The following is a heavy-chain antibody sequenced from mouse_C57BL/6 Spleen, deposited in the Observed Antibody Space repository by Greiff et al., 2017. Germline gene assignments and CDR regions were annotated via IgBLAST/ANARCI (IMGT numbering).Heavy chain of an antibody. Sequence: VQRVESGAELVKPGASVKISCKASGYAFSSYWMNWVKQRPGKGLEWIGQIYPGDGDTNYNGKFKGKATLTADKSSSTAYMQLSSLTSEDSAVYFCARAGGSCYNWYFDVWGTGTTVTVSS. CDR1: GYAFSSYW. CDR3: ARAGGSCYNWYFDV. J-gene: IGHJ1*03. CDR2: IYPGDGDT. D-gene: IGHD1-1*01. V-gene: IGHV1-80*01.